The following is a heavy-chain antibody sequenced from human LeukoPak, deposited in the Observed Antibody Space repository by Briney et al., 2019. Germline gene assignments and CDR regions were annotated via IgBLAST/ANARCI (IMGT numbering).Heavy chain of an antibody. D-gene: IGHD4-23*01. CDR2: IHYSGST. V-gene: IGHV4-39*01. CDR3: TRHHDYGDKIDY. Sequence: PSETLSLTCTVSGGSVTSASHYWAWIRQPPGKGLEWIGSIHYSGSTYYSPSLKSRLTISGDTSKSQLSLKLTLVTAADTAVYYCTRHHDYGDKIDYWGQGTLVTVSS. CDR1: GGSVTSASHY. J-gene: IGHJ4*02.